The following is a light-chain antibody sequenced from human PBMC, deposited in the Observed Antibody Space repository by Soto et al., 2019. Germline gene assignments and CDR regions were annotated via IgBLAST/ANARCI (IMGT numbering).Light chain of an antibody. Sequence: DIQMTQSPTTLSASVGDRVTITCRASQSISIWLAWYQQKPGKAPKILIYETSSLESGVPSRFSGSGSGTEFTLTITSLQPDDFATYYCQQYNNYPQAFCQGTKVEIK. V-gene: IGKV1-5*03. CDR3: QQYNNYPQA. CDR1: QSISIW. CDR2: ETS. J-gene: IGKJ1*01.